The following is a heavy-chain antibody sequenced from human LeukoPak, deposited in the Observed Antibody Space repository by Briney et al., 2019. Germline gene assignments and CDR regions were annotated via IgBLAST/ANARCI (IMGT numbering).Heavy chain of an antibody. V-gene: IGHV4-39*07. D-gene: IGHD4-17*01. CDR2: IYFSGTT. Sequence: PSETLSLTCTVSGDSISSGNNYWVWIRQPPGKELKWIGSIYFSGTTYYNPSLQSRVTISLDTSKNQFSLKLSSVTAADTAVYYCARVGGTVTTFDYWGQGTLVTVSS. J-gene: IGHJ4*02. CDR1: GDSISSGNNY. CDR3: ARVGGTVTTFDY.